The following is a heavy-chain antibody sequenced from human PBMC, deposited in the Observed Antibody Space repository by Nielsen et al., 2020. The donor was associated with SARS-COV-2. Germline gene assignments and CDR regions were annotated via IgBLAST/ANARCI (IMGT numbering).Heavy chain of an antibody. J-gene: IGHJ6*02. CDR3: ARDQYYYGSGRPPLDV. CDR2: IKQDGSGK. Sequence: VRQMPGKGLEWVANIKQDGSGKYYVDSVKGRFTISRDNAKNSLYLQMNSLRAEDTAVYYCARDQYYYGSGRPPLDVWGQGTTVTVSS. V-gene: IGHV3-7*05. D-gene: IGHD3-10*01.